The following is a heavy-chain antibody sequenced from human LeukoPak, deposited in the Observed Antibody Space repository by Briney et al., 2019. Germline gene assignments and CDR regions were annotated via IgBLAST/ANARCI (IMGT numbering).Heavy chain of an antibody. CDR1: GITLSNYW. V-gene: IGHV3-23*01. CDR3: AKGLERGRWLQLSFDY. CDR2: ISGSGGST. Sequence: GGSLRLSCAASGITLSNYWMHWVRQVPGKGLVWVSAISGSGGSTYYADSVKGRFTISRDNSKNTLYLQINSLRAEDTAIYYCAKGLERGRWLQLSFDYWGQGTLVTVSS. J-gene: IGHJ4*02. D-gene: IGHD5-24*01.